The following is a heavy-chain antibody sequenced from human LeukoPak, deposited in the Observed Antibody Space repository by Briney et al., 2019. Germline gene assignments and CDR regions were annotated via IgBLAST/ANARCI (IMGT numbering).Heavy chain of an antibody. CDR3: AKDINYYDSSGYSQFDP. CDR1: GFTFDDYA. CDR2: ISWNSGSI. J-gene: IGHJ5*02. V-gene: IGHV3-9*01. D-gene: IGHD3-22*01. Sequence: GGSLRLSCAASGFTFDDYAMHWVRQAPGKGLEWVSGISWNSGSIGYADSVKGRFTISRDNAKSSLYLQMNSLRAEDTALYYCAKDINYYDSSGYSQFDPWGQGTLVTVSS.